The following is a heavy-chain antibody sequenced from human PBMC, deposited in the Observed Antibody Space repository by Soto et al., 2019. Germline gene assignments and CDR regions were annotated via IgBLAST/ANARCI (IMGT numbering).Heavy chain of an antibody. V-gene: IGHV3-15*07. J-gene: IGHJ4*02. CDR2: IKSKTDGGTT. CDR1: GFTFSNAW. CDR3: TTRPLAGSYYNVGPYYFDY. D-gene: IGHD3-10*01. Sequence: GGSLRLSCAASGFTFSNAWMNWVRQAPGKGLEWVGRIKSKTDGGTTDYAAPVKGRFTISRDDSKNTLYLQMNSLKTEDTAVYYCTTRPLAGSYYNVGPYYFDYWGQGTLVTVSS.